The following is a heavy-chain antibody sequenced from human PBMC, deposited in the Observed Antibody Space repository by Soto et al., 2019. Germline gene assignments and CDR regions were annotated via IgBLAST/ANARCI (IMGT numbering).Heavy chain of an antibody. J-gene: IGHJ6*02. V-gene: IGHV1-18*01. D-gene: IGHD6-13*01. Sequence: QVQLVQSGAEVKKPGASVKVSCKASGYTFTSYGISWVRQAPGQGLEWMGWISAYNGNTNYAQKLLGRVTMTTDTSTTTAYMELRSLRSDDTAVYYCARERWSSSWYSVYYYYYGMDVWGQGTKVTVSS. CDR1: GYTFTSYG. CDR2: ISAYNGNT. CDR3: ARERWSSSWYSVYYYYYGMDV.